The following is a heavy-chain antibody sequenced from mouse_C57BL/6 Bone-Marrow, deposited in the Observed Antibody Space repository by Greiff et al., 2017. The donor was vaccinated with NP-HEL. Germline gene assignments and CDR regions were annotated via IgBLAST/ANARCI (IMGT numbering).Heavy chain of an antibody. CDR2: IYPGDGDT. Sequence: VQLQQSGPELVKPGASVKISCKASGYAFSSSWMPWVTQRPGKGLEWIGRIYPGDGDTHYNGTFKGKATLTSDKSSSTAYMQLSSLTSEDSAVYFCLMVTTYFDYWGQGTTLTVSS. CDR1: GYAFSSSW. J-gene: IGHJ2*01. CDR3: LMVTTYFDY. D-gene: IGHD2-3*01. V-gene: IGHV1-82*01.